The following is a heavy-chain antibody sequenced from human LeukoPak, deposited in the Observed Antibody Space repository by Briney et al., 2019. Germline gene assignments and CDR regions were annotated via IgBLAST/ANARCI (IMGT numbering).Heavy chain of an antibody. CDR3: ARDVGYCTNGVCYTV. CDR2: ISSSGSTI. D-gene: IGHD2-8*01. V-gene: IGHV3-11*04. CDR1: GFTFSDYY. Sequence: GGSLSLSCAASGFTFSDYYMSWIRQAPGKGLEWVSYISSSGSTIYYADSVKGRFTISRDNAKNSLYLQMSSLRAEDTAVYYCARDVGYCTNGVCYTVWGQGTLVTVSS. J-gene: IGHJ4*02.